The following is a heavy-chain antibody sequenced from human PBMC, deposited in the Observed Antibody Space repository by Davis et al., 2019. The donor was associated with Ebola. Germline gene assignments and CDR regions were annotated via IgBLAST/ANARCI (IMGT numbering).Heavy chain of an antibody. CDR1: GALVSSSGYY. Sequence: SETLSLTCAVSGALVSSSGYYWGWIRQSPGKGLEWIASIISSGRTFHNPSLKSRITIAVDTSKNQVSLKLNSVTAADTAVYYCATSNWFDPWGQGTLVTVSS. V-gene: IGHV4-39*01. CDR2: IISSGRT. CDR3: ATSNWFDP. J-gene: IGHJ5*02.